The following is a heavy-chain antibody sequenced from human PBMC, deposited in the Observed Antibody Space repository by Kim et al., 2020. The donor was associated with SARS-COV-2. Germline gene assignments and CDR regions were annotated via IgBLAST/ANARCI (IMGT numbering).Heavy chain of an antibody. CDR1: GYTFTSYA. CDR3: ARLREQPTYYDILTGYSSQDQLPHLYNWFDP. CDR2: INTNTGNP. J-gene: IGHJ5*02. Sequence: ASVKVSCKASGYTFTSYAMNWVRQAPGQGLEWMGWINTNTGNPTYAQGFTGRFVFSLDTSVSTAYLQISSLKAEDTAVYYCARLREQPTYYDILTGYSSQDQLPHLYNWFDPWGQGTLVTVSS. V-gene: IGHV7-4-1*02. D-gene: IGHD3-9*01.